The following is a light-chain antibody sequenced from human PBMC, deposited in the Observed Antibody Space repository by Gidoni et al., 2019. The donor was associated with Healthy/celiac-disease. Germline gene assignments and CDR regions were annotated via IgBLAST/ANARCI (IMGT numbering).Light chain of an antibody. CDR2: GAS. Sequence: IVMTQSPATLSVSPGERATLSCRASQRVSSNLAWYQQKPGQAPRLLIYGASTRATGIPARFSGSGSGTEFILTISSLQSEDFAVYYCQQYNNWPRTFGQGTKVEIK. CDR3: QQYNNWPRT. CDR1: QRVSSN. J-gene: IGKJ1*01. V-gene: IGKV3-15*01.